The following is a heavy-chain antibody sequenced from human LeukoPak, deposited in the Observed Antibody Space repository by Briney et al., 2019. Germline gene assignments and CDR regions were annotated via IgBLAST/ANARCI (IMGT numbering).Heavy chain of an antibody. Sequence: GESLKTSCKGSGYSFTNYWIAWVRQMPGKGLEWMGIIYPGDSDTRYSPSFQGQVTISADKSISTAYLQWSSLKASDTAMYYCARVGSSSWYSLWYFDLWGRGTLVTVSS. CDR1: GYSFTNYW. D-gene: IGHD6-13*01. J-gene: IGHJ2*01. V-gene: IGHV5-51*01. CDR2: IYPGDSDT. CDR3: ARVGSSSWYSLWYFDL.